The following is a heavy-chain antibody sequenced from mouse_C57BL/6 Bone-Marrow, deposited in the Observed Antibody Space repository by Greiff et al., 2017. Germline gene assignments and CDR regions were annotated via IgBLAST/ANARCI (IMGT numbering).Heavy chain of an antibody. Sequence: VQLQQSGPELVKPGASVKISCKASGYTFTDYYMNWVKQSHGKSLEWIGDINPNNGGTSYNQKFKGKATLTVDKSSSTAYMELRNLTSEVSAVYYCARTTVVRFDYWGQGTTLTVSS. D-gene: IGHD1-1*01. V-gene: IGHV1-26*01. J-gene: IGHJ2*01. CDR1: GYTFTDYY. CDR3: ARTTVVRFDY. CDR2: INPNNGGT.